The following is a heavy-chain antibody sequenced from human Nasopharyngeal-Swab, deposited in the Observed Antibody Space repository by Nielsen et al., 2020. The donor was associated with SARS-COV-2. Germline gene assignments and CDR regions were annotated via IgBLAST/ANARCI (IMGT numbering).Heavy chain of an antibody. CDR3: AKDLGLGSWYYAY. CDR2: ISGSGGST. J-gene: IGHJ4*02. Sequence: GGSLRLSCAASGFTFSSYAMSWVRQAPGKGLEWVSAISGSGGSTYYADSVKGRFTISRDNSKNTLYLQMNSLRTEDTAVYYCAKDLGLGSWYYAYWGQGTLVTVSS. V-gene: IGHV3-23*01. D-gene: IGHD6-13*01. CDR1: GFTFSSYA.